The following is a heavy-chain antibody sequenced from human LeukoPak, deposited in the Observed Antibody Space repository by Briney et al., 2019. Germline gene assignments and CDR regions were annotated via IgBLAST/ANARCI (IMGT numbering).Heavy chain of an antibody. CDR1: GFTFSDYY. D-gene: IGHD1-26*01. CDR3: ARPYYVAANYYFDY. CDR2: ISISSSYT. Sequence: GGSLRLSCAASGFTFSDYYMSWIRQAPGKGLEWVSYISISSSYTNYADSVKGRFTISRDNAKNSLYLQMNSLRAEDTAVYYCARPYYVAANYYFDYWGQGTLVTVSS. J-gene: IGHJ4*02. V-gene: IGHV3-11*06.